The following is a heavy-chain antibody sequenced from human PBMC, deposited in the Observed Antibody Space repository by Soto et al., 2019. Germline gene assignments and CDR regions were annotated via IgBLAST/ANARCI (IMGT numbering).Heavy chain of an antibody. CDR1: GFSLSTSGVG. D-gene: IGHD6-13*01. CDR2: IYWDDDK. J-gene: IGHJ4*02. V-gene: IGHV2-5*02. Sequence: QITLKESGPTLVKPTQTLTLTCTFSGFSLSTSGVGVGWIRQPPGKALEWLALIYWDDDKRYSPSLKSRLTITKDTSKNQVVLTMTNMDPVDTATYYCAHRPVAAAGKGAFDYWGQGTLVTVSS. CDR3: AHRPVAAAGKGAFDY.